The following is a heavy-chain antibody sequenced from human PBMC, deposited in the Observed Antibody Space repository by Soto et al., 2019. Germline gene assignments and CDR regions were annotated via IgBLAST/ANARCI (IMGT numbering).Heavy chain of an antibody. Sequence: PSKPLSLTYTVSEGSIRVHSYYWTLNRKTPGKGLEWVGSSYYSGTSYFNPALKGRVTISFDTSTNQFSLRLTSVTAEDTAVYYSTRRYNGNDYYFDPWGQGTRVTVSS. D-gene: IGHD1-20*01. V-gene: IGHV4-39*01. J-gene: IGHJ5*02. CDR3: TRRYNGNDYYFDP. CDR2: SYYSGTS. CDR1: EGSIRVHSYY.